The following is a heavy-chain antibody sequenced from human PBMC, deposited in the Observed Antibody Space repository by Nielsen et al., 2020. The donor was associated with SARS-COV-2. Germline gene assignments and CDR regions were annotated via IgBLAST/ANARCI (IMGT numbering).Heavy chain of an antibody. V-gene: IGHV4-39*01. CDR3: AKAPTVQPFHH. CDR2: INYSGLA. J-gene: IGHJ1*01. Sequence: SETLSLTCTVSGGSVTSSDYYWGWIRQPPGKGLEWIGSINYSGLAYYDPSLKSRVTISADSSKNQLSLKLSSVTAADTAVYYCAKAPTVQPFHHWGQGALVTVSS. D-gene: IGHD4-17*01. CDR1: GGSVTSSDYY.